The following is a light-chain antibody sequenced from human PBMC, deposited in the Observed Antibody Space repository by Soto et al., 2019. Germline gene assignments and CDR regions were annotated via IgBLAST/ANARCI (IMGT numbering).Light chain of an antibody. J-gene: IGLJ2*01. V-gene: IGLV2-18*02. CDR1: SSDVGSYDR. Sequence: QSALTQPPSVSGSPGQSVTISCTGTSSDVGSYDRVSWYQQPPGTAPKVIIYEVSNRPSGVPDRFSGSKSGNTASLTISGLRAEDEADYYCSSPTNIGPLFGGGTKLTVL. CDR3: SSPTNIGPL. CDR2: EVS.